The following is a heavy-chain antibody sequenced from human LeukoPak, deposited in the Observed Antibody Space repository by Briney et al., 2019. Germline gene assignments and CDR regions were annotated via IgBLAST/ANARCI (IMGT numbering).Heavy chain of an antibody. D-gene: IGHD5-24*01. CDR3: ARDRGSLVEMATGEFYYFDY. CDR2: INPNSGGT. V-gene: IGHV1-2*02. Sequence: ASVKVSCKASGYTFTGYYMHWVRQAPGQGLEWMGWINPNSGGTNYAQKFQGRVTMTRDTSISTAYMELSRLRSDDTAVYYCARDRGSLVEMATGEFYYFDYWGQGTLVTVSS. CDR1: GYTFTGYY. J-gene: IGHJ4*02.